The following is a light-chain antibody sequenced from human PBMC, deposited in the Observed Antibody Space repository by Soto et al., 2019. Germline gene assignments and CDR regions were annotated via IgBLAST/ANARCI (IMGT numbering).Light chain of an antibody. CDR3: QQYNNWPIT. Sequence: EIVLTQSPATLSLSPGERATLSCRASQSVSSYLAWYQQKPGQAPRLLMYGASTRATDIPARFSGSGSGTEFTLTISSLQPEDFAVYYCQQYNNWPITFGQGTRLEIK. V-gene: IGKV3-15*01. CDR1: QSVSSY. CDR2: GAS. J-gene: IGKJ5*01.